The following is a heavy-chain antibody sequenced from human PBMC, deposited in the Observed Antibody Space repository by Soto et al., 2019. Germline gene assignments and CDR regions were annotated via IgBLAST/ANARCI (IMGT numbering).Heavy chain of an antibody. V-gene: IGHV1-3*01. CDR1: GNTVPNYA. J-gene: IGHJ4*02. CDR2: INGGNGNT. D-gene: IGHD1-26*01. CDR3: ARDDSGFSGSHYMGYFTY. Sequence: QVQLVQSGAELKKPGASVKVSCKASGNTVPNYAIHWVRQAPGQRLEWMGWINGGNGNTYYSEHFQGRVTFTRDTSAGTVYMKLSSLTSEDTAVYYCARDDSGFSGSHYMGYFTYWGQGALVSVSS.